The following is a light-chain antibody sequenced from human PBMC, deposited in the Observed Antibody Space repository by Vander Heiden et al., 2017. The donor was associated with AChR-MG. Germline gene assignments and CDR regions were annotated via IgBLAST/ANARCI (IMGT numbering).Light chain of an antibody. CDR1: SNNVGGYKF. Sequence: QSALTQPRSVSGSPGQSVTISCTGTSNNVGGYKFVSWYQQHPGEAPKLMIYDVNKRPSGVPDRFSGSKSGNTASLTISGLQAEDEADYYCCSYAGTYTYVFGTGTKVTVL. V-gene: IGLV2-11*01. CDR2: DVN. CDR3: CSYAGTYTYV. J-gene: IGLJ1*01.